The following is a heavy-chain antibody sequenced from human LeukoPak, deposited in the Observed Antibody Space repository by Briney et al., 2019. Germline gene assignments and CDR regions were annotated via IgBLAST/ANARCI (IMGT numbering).Heavy chain of an antibody. D-gene: IGHD2-8*01. CDR2: IYSGGST. CDR3: ARVMVHDFDY. J-gene: IGHJ4*02. CDR1: GFTVSSNY. V-gene: IGHV3-53*01. Sequence: GGSLRLSCAASGFTVSSNYMSWVRQAPGKGLEWVSVIYSGGSTYYADSVRGRFTISRDNSKNTLYLQMNSLRAEDTAVYYCARVMVHDFDYWGQGTLVTVSS.